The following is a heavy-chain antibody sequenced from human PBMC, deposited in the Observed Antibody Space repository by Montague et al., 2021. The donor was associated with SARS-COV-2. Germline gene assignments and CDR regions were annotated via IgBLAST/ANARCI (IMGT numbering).Heavy chain of an antibody. CDR3: AGNPDRDLLTVTTNYGLDV. CDR2: RSGNGSA. Sequence: SETLSLTCTVSGGSISTYYRCWIRQPPRPGLEWIGWRSGNGSANYDPSPDSRSTIIIDKSTNKSSLKLTSVTPAATAPDYCAGNPDRDLLTVTTNYGLDVWGQGTTVTVSS. CDR1: GGSISTYY. D-gene: IGHD1-7*01. J-gene: IGHJ6*02. V-gene: IGHV4-59*01.